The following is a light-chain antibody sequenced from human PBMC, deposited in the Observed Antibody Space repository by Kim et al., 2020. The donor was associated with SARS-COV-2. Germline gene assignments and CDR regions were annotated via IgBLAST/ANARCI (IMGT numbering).Light chain of an antibody. CDR3: QQYGNSPPWT. CDR1: QSISSNF. J-gene: IGKJ1*01. CDR2: GAS. Sequence: PGERAPLSCRASQSISSNFLAWYQQKPGQAPRLLIYGASSRATGIPDRFSGSGSGTDFTLTISRLEPEDSAVYYCQQYGNSPPWTFGQGTKVEIK. V-gene: IGKV3-20*01.